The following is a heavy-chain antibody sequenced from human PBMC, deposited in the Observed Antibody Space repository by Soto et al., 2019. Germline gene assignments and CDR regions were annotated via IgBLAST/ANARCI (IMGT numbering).Heavy chain of an antibody. CDR1: GGYISSYY. CDR3: ARGGGLCSGGTCYAKGAFDI. J-gene: IGHJ3*02. CDR2: IYYSGST. V-gene: IGHV4-59*01. Sequence: QVQLQESGPGLVKPSETLSLTCTVSGGYISSYYLSWIRQPPGKGLEWIGNIYYSGSTNYNPSLKSRITISGDTSRNQFSLNLSSVTAADTAVYYCARGGGLCSGGTCYAKGAFDIWGQGTMVAVSS. D-gene: IGHD2-15*01.